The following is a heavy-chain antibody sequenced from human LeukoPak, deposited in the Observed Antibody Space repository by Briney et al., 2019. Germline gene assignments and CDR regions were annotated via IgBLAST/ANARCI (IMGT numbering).Heavy chain of an antibody. CDR3: AKLQKVLFPPFDAFDI. D-gene: IGHD2-21*01. CDR1: GFTFSSYA. Sequence: GGSLRLSCAASGFTFSSYAMSWVRQAPGKGLEWVSAISGSGGSTYYADSVKGRFTISRDNSKNTLYLQMNSLRAEYTAGYNCAKLQKVLFPPFDAFDIGGQGTMVPVFS. CDR2: ISGSGGST. J-gene: IGHJ3*02. V-gene: IGHV3-23*01.